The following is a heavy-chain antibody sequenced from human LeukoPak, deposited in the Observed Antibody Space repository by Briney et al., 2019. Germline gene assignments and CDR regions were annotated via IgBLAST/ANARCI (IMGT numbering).Heavy chain of an antibody. CDR1: GFTFSSYA. CDR2: ISYAGSNK. V-gene: IGHV3-30*04. CDR3: AVAATWDPQYDY. J-gene: IGHJ4*02. Sequence: GGSLRLSCAASGFTFSSYAMHWVRQAPGKGLEWLAVISYAGSNKYYADSVKGRFTISRDNSKNTLYLQMNSLRAEDTAVYYCAVAATWDPQYDYWGQGTLVTVSS. D-gene: IGHD2-15*01.